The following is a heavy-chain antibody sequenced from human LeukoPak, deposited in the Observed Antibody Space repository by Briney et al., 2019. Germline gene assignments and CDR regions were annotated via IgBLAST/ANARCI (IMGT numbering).Heavy chain of an antibody. Sequence: SVKVSCKASGDTFSSYAISWVRQAPGQGLEWMGGIIPIFGTANYAQKFQGRVTITTDESTSTAYMELSSLRSEDTAVYYCARVDIVVVPVAIKTDAFDIWGQGTMVTVSS. CDR2: IIPIFGTA. CDR3: ARVDIVVVPVAIKTDAFDI. V-gene: IGHV1-69*05. CDR1: GDTFSSYA. J-gene: IGHJ3*02. D-gene: IGHD2-2*01.